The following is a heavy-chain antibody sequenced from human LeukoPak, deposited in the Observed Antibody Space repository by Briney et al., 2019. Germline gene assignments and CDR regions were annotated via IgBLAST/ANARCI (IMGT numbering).Heavy chain of an antibody. CDR2: IYYSGST. V-gene: IGHV4-39*07. CDR1: GGSISSSSYY. J-gene: IGHJ4*02. D-gene: IGHD5-18*01. Sequence: SETLSLTCTVSGGSISSSSYYWGWIRQPPGKGLEWIGSIYYSGSTNYNPSLKSRVTISVDTSKNQFSLKLSSVTAADTAVYYCARSQDTAMVTLIDYWGQGALVTVSS. CDR3: ARSQDTAMVTLIDY.